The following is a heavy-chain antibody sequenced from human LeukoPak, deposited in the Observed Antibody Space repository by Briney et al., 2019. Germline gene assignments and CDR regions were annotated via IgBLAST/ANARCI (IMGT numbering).Heavy chain of an antibody. V-gene: IGHV4-4*07. J-gene: IGHJ3*02. D-gene: IGHD3-10*01. Sequence: SETLSLTCTVSGGSISSYYWSWIRQPAGKGLEWIGHIYTSGSTDYNPSLKSRVTMSVDTSKNPFSLKLSSVPAADTAVYFCARGWRFYYGSGRSDAFDIWGQGTMVTVSS. CDR1: GGSISSYY. CDR3: ARGWRFYYGSGRSDAFDI. CDR2: IYTSGST.